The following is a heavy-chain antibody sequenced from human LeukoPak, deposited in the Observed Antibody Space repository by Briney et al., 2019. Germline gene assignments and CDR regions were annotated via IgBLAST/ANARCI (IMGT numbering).Heavy chain of an antibody. J-gene: IGHJ4*02. CDR2: ISDSGAYT. Sequence: GGTLRLSCAASGFTFSSCAMSWVRQAPGKGLEWVSAISDSGAYTYYADSVKGRFTISRDNSKNTAYLQMNSLKTEDTAVYYCTGRVIVGATKDYFDYWGQGTLVTVSS. D-gene: IGHD1-26*01. CDR1: GFTFSSCA. CDR3: TGRVIVGATKDYFDY. V-gene: IGHV3-23*01.